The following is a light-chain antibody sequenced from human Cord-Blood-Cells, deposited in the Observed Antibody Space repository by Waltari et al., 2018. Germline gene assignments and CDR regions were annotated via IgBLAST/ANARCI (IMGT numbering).Light chain of an antibody. V-gene: IGLV2-23*01. CDR2: EGS. Sequence: QSALTQPASVSGSPGQSITISCTGTSSDVGSYNLVSWYQQHPGKAPKLMIYEGSKRPSGVSNRFSGSKSGNTASLPISGLQAEDEADYYCCSYADSSTWVFGGGTKLTVL. CDR1: SSDVGSYNL. J-gene: IGLJ3*02. CDR3: CSYADSSTWV.